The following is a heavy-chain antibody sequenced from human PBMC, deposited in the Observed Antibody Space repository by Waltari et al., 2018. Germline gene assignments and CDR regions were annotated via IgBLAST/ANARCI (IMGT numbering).Heavy chain of an antibody. J-gene: IGHJ4*02. CDR2: IYHSGST. CDR1: GYSISSGYY. CDR3: ARSQSAFGVDY. D-gene: IGHD3-3*01. Sequence: QVQLQESGPGLVKPSETLSLTCAVSGYSISSGYYWGWIRQPPGKGLEWIGSIYHSGSTYYNPSLKSRVTISVDTSKNQFSLKLSSVTAADTAVYYCARSQSAFGVDYWGQGTLVTVSS. V-gene: IGHV4-38-2*01.